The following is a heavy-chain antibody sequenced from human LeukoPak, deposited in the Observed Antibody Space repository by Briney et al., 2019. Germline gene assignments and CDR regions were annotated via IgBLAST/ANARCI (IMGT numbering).Heavy chain of an antibody. V-gene: IGHV6-1*01. CDR3: ARTGRSGYYFAYYYYGMDV. CDR1: GDSVSSNSAA. CDR2: TYYRSKWYN. Sequence: SQTLSHTCAISGDSVSSNSAAWNWIRQSPSRGLEWLGRTYYRSKWYNDYAVSVKSRITINPDTSKNQFSLQLNSVTPEDTAVYYCARTGRSGYYFAYYYYGMDVWGQGTLVTVSS. D-gene: IGHD3-22*01. J-gene: IGHJ6*02.